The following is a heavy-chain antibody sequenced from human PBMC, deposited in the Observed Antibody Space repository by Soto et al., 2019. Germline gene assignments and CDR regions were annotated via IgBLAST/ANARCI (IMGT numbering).Heavy chain of an antibody. D-gene: IGHD6-19*01. J-gene: IGHJ4*02. CDR3: VRGTSGWRGVDY. CDR1: GFTFSGYW. V-gene: IGHV3-74*01. Sequence: QAGGSLRLSCAASGFTFSGYWMHWVRQPPGKGLVWVSHISPDGSATTYADSVRGRFTITRDNAENTLYLQVNGLRAEDTSVYYCVRGTSGWRGVDYWGQGTMVTVSS. CDR2: ISPDGSAT.